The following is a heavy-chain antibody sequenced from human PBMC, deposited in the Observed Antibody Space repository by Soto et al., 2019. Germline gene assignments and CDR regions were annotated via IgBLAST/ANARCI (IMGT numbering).Heavy chain of an antibody. V-gene: IGHV1-69*13. Sequence: ASVKVSCKASGGTFSSYAISWVRQAPGQGLEWMGGIIPIFGTANYAQKFQGRVTITADESTSTAYMELSSLRSEDTAVYYCAREADSSGWPIGTNWFDPWGQGTLVTVSS. CDR1: GGTFSSYA. J-gene: IGHJ5*02. D-gene: IGHD6-19*01. CDR2: IIPIFGTA. CDR3: AREADSSGWPIGTNWFDP.